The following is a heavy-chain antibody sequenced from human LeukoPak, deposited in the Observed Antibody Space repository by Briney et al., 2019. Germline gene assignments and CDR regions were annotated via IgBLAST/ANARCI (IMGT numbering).Heavy chain of an antibody. Sequence: ASVKVSCKASGYIFTSYYMHWVRQAPGQGLEWMGIINPSGGSTSYAQTFQGRVTMTRDMSTSTVYMELSSLRSEDTAVYYCAGGESPYGSGSYFPDYWGQGTLVTVSS. CDR2: INPSGGST. V-gene: IGHV1-46*01. J-gene: IGHJ4*02. CDR3: AGGESPYGSGSYFPDY. CDR1: GYIFTSYY. D-gene: IGHD3-10*01.